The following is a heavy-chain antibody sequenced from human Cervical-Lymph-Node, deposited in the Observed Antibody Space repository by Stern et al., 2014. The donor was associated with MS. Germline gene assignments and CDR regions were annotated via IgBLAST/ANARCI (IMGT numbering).Heavy chain of an antibody. D-gene: IGHD3-9*01. J-gene: IGHJ6*02. CDR2: IYTSGST. Sequence: VQLEESGPGLVKPSQTLSLTCTVSGGSISSGSYYWSWIRQPAGKGLEXIGRIYTSGSTNYNPSLKSRVTISVDTSKKQFSLKLSSVTAADTAVYYCARDCRLRYFDNYGMDVWGQGTTVTVSS. CDR1: GGSISSGSYY. CDR3: ARDCRLRYFDNYGMDV. V-gene: IGHV4-61*02.